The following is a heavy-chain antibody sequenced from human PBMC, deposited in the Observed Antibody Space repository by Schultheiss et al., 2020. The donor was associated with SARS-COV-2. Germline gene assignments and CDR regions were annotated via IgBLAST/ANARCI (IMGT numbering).Heavy chain of an antibody. V-gene: IGHV4-61*01. D-gene: IGHD3-3*01. CDR2: IYYSGST. CDR1: GGSVSSGSYY. Sequence: SETLSLTCTVSGGSVSSGSYYWSWIRQPPGKALEWIGYIYYSGSTNLKPSLKSRVTMSVDTSKNQFSLKLTSLTAADTAIYYCARGNDFVYFFDSWGQGTLVTVSS. CDR3: ARGNDFVYFFDS. J-gene: IGHJ4*02.